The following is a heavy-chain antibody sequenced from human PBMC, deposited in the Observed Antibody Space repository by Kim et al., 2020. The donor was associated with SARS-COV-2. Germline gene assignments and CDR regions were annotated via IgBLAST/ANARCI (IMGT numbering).Heavy chain of an antibody. CDR3: ARTIAAAGRVKFDY. Sequence: SETLSLTCAVSGGSISSGGYSWSWIRQPPGKGLEWIGYIYHSGSTYYNPSLKSRVTISVDRSKNQFSLKLSSVTAADTAVYYFARTIAAAGRVKFDYWGQGTLVTVSS. V-gene: IGHV4-30-2*01. J-gene: IGHJ4*02. D-gene: IGHD6-13*01. CDR2: IYHSGST. CDR1: GGSISSGGYS.